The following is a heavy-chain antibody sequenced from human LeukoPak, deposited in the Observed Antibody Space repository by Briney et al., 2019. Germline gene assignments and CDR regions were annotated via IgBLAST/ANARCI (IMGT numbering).Heavy chain of an antibody. Sequence: SGGPLRLSCAASGFTFSSYGMHWVRQAPGNGLEWVAVISYDGSNKYYADSEKGRFTIPRDNSKNTLYLQMNSLRAEDTAVYYCAKDLHSYGLTGGSDFDYWGQGTLVTVSS. CDR1: GFTFSSYG. CDR2: ISYDGSNK. J-gene: IGHJ4*02. CDR3: AKDLHSYGLTGGSDFDY. D-gene: IGHD5-18*01. V-gene: IGHV3-30*18.